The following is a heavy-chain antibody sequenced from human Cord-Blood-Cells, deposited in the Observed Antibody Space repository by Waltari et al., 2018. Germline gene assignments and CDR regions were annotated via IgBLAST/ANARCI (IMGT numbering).Heavy chain of an antibody. CDR1: GYTLTELS. Sequence: SGYTLTELSMHWVRQAPGKGLEWRGGFDPEDGETIDAQKFQGRVTMTEDTSTDTAYMELSSLRSEDTAVYYCACGYSYGTGFDYWGQGTLVTVSS. CDR2: FDPEDGET. J-gene: IGHJ4*02. D-gene: IGHD5-18*01. V-gene: IGHV1-24*01. CDR3: ACGYSYGTGFDY.